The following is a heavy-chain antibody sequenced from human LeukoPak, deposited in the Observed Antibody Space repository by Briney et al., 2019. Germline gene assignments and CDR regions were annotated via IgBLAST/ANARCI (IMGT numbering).Heavy chain of an antibody. CDR2: IYNTGAT. D-gene: IGHD1-26*01. CDR1: GFTVSDNY. V-gene: IGHV3-53*01. CDR3: ARIEWERLGRAFDI. Sequence: GGSLRLSCAAPGFTVSDNYMTWVRQAPGKGLEWVSSIYNTGATHYAESVKGRFTISRDNSKNTLFLQMNSLRAEDMAVYYCARIEWERLGRAFDIWGQGTMVTVSS. J-gene: IGHJ3*02.